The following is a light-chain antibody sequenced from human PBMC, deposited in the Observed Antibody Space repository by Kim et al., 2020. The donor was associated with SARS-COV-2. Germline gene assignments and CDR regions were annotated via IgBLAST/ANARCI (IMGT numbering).Light chain of an antibody. CDR3: LHNVSDPRT. CDR1: QGISSW. CDR2: AAS. J-gene: IGKJ1*01. Sequence: DIQMTQSPCSLSASMGDRFTITCRASQGISSWLAWYQQEPEKATKCLVYAASSLPGGVRSRFRVSGSGSDFTLSISSLQPEDFATYNCLHNVSDPRTLCQGTTMDI. V-gene: IGKV1D-16*01.